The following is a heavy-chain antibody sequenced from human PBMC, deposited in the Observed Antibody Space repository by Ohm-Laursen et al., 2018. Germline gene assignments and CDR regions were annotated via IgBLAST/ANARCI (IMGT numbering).Heavy chain of an antibody. CDR3: ARGRCGGDCYD. V-gene: IGHV3-23*01. CDR2: ISGSGSRT. J-gene: IGHJ4*02. Sequence: GSLRLSCAASVITFSNYDMIWVRQTPRKGLEWVSGISGSGSRTYYADSVKGRFTISRDNSKNTVHLQMNSLRDEDTAMYYCARGRCGGDCYDWGQGILVTVSS. CDR1: VITFSNYD. D-gene: IGHD2-21*02.